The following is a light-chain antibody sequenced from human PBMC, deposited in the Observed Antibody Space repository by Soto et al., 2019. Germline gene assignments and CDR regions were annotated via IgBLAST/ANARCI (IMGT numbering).Light chain of an antibody. CDR1: QRVSIY. V-gene: IGKV3-11*01. CDR2: NAS. J-gene: IGKJ5*01. Sequence: EIVLTQSPATLSLSPGDRATLSCRASQRVSIYLAWYQQKPGQSPRLLIYNASNRATGIPARFSASGSGTDFTLTISSLEPEDFAVYYCQQYNNWPITFGQGTRLEIK. CDR3: QQYNNWPIT.